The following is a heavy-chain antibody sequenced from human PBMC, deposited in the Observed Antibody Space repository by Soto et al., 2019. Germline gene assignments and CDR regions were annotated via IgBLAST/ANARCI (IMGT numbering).Heavy chain of an antibody. CDR1: GYTFTSYY. CDR3: ARDLMVDSRLDP. Sequence: ASVKVSCKASGYTFTSYYMHWVRQAPGQGLEWMGWINPNSGGTNYAQKFQGRVTMTRDTSISTAYMELSRLRSDDTAVYYCARDLMVDSRLDPWGQGTLVTVSS. V-gene: IGHV1-2*02. CDR2: INPNSGGT. J-gene: IGHJ5*02. D-gene: IGHD3-22*01.